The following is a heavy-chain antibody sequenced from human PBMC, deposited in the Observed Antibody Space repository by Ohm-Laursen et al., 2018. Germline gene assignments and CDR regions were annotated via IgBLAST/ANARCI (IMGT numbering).Heavy chain of an antibody. CDR1: GFTVSNNY. CDR2: IYSGGST. CDR3: ASRFGDYSAAFDY. Sequence: GSLRLSCAASGFTVSNNYMSWVRQAPGKRLEWVSVIYSGGSTYYADSVKGRFTISRDNSQNTLYLQMNSLRAEDTAVYYCASRFGDYSAAFDYWGQGTLVTVSS. D-gene: IGHD4-17*01. J-gene: IGHJ4*02. V-gene: IGHV3-53*01.